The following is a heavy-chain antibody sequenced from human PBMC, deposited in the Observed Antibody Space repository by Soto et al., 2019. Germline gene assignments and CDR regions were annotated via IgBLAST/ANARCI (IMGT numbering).Heavy chain of an antibody. Sequence: GGSLRLSCAASGFTFSSYWMSWVRQAPGKGLEWVANIKQDGSEKYYVDSVKGRFTISRDNAKNSLYLQMNSLRAEDTAVYYFVRDRVLRFLEWLPYYGMDVWGQGTTVTVSS. J-gene: IGHJ6*02. CDR1: GFTFSSYW. CDR2: IKQDGSEK. CDR3: VRDRVLRFLEWLPYYGMDV. V-gene: IGHV3-7*01. D-gene: IGHD3-3*01.